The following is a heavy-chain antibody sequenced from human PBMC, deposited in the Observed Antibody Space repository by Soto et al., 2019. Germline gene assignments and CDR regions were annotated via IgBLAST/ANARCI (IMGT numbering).Heavy chain of an antibody. CDR2: ISGSGGST. J-gene: IGHJ2*01. V-gene: IGHV3-23*01. D-gene: IGHD4-17*01. CDR3: AKDEKGYGGNSGGWYFDL. Sequence: EVQLLESGGGLVQPGGSLRLSCAASGFTFSSYAMSWVRQAPGEGLEWVSAISGSGGSTYYADFVKGRFTISRENSRNTLYQQMNRLRAEDTAVYYCAKDEKGYGGNSGGWYFDLWGRGTLDSVSS. CDR1: GFTFSSYA.